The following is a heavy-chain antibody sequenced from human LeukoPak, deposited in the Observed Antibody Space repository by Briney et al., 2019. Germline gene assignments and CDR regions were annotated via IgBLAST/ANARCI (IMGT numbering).Heavy chain of an antibody. CDR1: GYSISSGYY. V-gene: IGHV4-38-2*02. D-gene: IGHD3-10*01. CDR2: IHHSGST. CDR3: ASRPRYDGSESYYYGMDV. Sequence: PSETLSLTCTVSGYSISSGYYWGWIRQPPGKGLEWIGEIHHSGSTNYNPSLRSRVTVSLDKSKNQFSLNLISVTAADTAVYHCASRPRYDGSESYYYGMDVWGQGTTVTVS. J-gene: IGHJ6*02.